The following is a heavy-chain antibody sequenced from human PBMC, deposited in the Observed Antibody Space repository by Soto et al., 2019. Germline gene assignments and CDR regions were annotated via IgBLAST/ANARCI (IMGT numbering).Heavy chain of an antibody. D-gene: IGHD5-12*01. Sequence: QVQLQESGPGLVKPSQTLSLTCTVSGGSISSDGYYWTWIRQHPGKGLEWVGYIYYSGTTYYNPSLQSRVIMSVDTSENQFSLRVSSVTAADTVVYYCARDKDGYNRLEYWGQGTLVTVSS. CDR1: GGSISSDGYY. V-gene: IGHV4-31*03. CDR2: IYYSGTT. J-gene: IGHJ4*02. CDR3: ARDKDGYNRLEY.